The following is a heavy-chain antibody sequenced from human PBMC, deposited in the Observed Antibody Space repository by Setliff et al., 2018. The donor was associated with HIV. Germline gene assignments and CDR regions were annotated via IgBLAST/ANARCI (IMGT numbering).Heavy chain of an antibody. Sequence: SETLSLTCAVFGGSFSDFYWSWIRQPPGKGLEWIGEISYSGSTVYNPSLKSRVTMSVDASKNLVSLSLNSVTAADTAVYYCARDTLTMVRGVMFVPTESYLGMDVWGQGTTVTVSS. V-gene: IGHV4-34*01. CDR1: GGSFSDFY. J-gene: IGHJ6*02. CDR2: ISYSGST. D-gene: IGHD3-10*01. CDR3: ARDTLTMVRGVMFVPTESYLGMDV.